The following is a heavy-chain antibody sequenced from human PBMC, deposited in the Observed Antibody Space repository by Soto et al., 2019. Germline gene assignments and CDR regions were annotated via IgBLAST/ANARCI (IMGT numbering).Heavy chain of an antibody. CDR2: INPSGGST. V-gene: IGHV1-46*01. D-gene: IGHD2-15*01. CDR1: GYTFTSYY. CDR3: ARGSRDIVVVVAATSVNYYYYGMDV. Sequence: KASGYTFTSYYMHWVRQAPGQGLEWMGIINPSGGSTSYAQKFQGRVTMTRDTSTSTVYMELSSLRSEDTAVYYCARGSRDIVVVVAATSVNYYYYGMDVWGQGTTVTVSS. J-gene: IGHJ6*02.